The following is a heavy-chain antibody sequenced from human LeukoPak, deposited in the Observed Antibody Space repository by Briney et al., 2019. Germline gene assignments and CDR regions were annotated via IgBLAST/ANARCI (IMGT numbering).Heavy chain of an antibody. V-gene: IGHV4-39*07. Sequence: SETLSLTCTVSGDSISSYSYYWAWIRQPPGKGLEWIGSILFRGATYYNPSLKPRIIMSVDTSQNHFSLKLTSVTAADAAVYFCARESGDTRTVNSFDFWGRGTLITVSS. CDR3: ARESGDTRTVNSFDF. CDR2: ILFRGAT. J-gene: IGHJ4*01. CDR1: GDSISSYSYY. D-gene: IGHD2-21*01.